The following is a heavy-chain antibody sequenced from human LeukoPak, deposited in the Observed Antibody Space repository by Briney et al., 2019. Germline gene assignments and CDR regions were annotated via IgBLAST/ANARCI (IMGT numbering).Heavy chain of an antibody. CDR1: GGSFSGYY. J-gene: IGHJ6*03. CDR2: INHSGST. Sequence: SETLSLTCAVYGGSFSGYYWSWIRQPPGKGLEWIGEINHSGSTNYNPSLKSRVNISVDTSKNQFSLKLSSVTAADTAVYYCARGSSGKPSQDMDVWGKGTTVTVSS. V-gene: IGHV4-34*01. CDR3: ARGSSGKPSQDMDV. D-gene: IGHD6-6*01.